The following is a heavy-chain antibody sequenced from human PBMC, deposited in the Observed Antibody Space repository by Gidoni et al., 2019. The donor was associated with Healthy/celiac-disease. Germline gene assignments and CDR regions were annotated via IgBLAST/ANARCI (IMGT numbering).Heavy chain of an antibody. D-gene: IGHD5-18*01. CDR1: GYTVTRYY. V-gene: IGHV1-46*01. CDR2: INPSGGSK. CDR3: AREHTATDAFDI. Sequence: QVQLVQSGAEVHKHGASAQASCKASGYTVTRYYMQWVRQAPGQGLEWMGIINPSGGSKSFAQKFQGRVNMTKDTSTSTGDMELSSLRSEDTAVYYCAREHTATDAFDIWGQGTMVTVSS. J-gene: IGHJ3*02.